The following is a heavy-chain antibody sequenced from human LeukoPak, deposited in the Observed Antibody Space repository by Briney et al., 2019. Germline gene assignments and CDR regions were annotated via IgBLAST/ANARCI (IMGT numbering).Heavy chain of an antibody. Sequence: GGSLRLSCAASGFTFSSYGMHWVRQAPGKGLEWVAVIWYDGSNKYYADSVKGRFTISRDNSKNTLYLQMNSLRAEDTAVYYCARDRLRSRITIPSGRMDVWGQGTTVTVSS. J-gene: IGHJ6*02. CDR1: GFTFSSYG. V-gene: IGHV3-33*01. D-gene: IGHD3-9*01. CDR3: ARDRLRSRITIPSGRMDV. CDR2: IWYDGSNK.